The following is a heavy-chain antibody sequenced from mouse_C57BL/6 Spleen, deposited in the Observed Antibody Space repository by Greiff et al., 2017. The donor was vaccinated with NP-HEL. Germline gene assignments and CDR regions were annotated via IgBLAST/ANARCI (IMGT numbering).Heavy chain of an antibody. CDR2: IHPNSGST. J-gene: IGHJ4*01. CDR1: GYTFTSYW. CDR3: ARHGSSFFYAMDY. D-gene: IGHD1-1*01. Sequence: VQLQQPGAELVKPGASVKLSCKASGYTFTSYWMHWVKQRPGQGLEWIGMIHPNSGSTNYNEKFKSKATLTVDKSSSTAYMQLSSLTSEDSAVYYCARHGSSFFYAMDYWGQGTSVTVSS. V-gene: IGHV1-64*01.